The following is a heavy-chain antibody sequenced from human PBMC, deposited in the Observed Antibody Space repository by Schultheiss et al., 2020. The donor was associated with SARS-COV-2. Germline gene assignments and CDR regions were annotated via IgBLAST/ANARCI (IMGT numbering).Heavy chain of an antibody. Sequence: SQTLSLTCTVSGGSISSYYWSWIRQPAGKGLEWIGRIYTSGSTNYNPSLKSRVSISVDTSKNQFSLKLRSATAADTAVYYCAHSSGYLYYFDYWGQGTLVTVSS. J-gene: IGHJ4*02. CDR3: AHSSGYLYYFDY. V-gene: IGHV4-4*07. CDR1: GGSISSYY. D-gene: IGHD3-22*01. CDR2: IYTSGST.